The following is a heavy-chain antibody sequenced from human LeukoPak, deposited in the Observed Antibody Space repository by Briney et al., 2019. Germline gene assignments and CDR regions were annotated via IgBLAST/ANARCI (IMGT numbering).Heavy chain of an antibody. Sequence: GGSLRLSCAASGFTFSSYAMHWVRQAPGKGLEWVAVISYDGSNKYYADSVKGRFTISRDNSKNTLYLQMNSLRAEDTAVYYCARVGRYCSGGSCYFFDYWGQGTLVTVSS. CDR3: ARVGRYCSGGSCYFFDY. J-gene: IGHJ4*02. CDR2: ISYDGSNK. D-gene: IGHD2-15*01. CDR1: GFTFSSYA. V-gene: IGHV3-30-3*01.